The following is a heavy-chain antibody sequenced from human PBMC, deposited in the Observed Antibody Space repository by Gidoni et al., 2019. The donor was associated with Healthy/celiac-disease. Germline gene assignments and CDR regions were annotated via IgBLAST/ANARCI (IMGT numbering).Heavy chain of an antibody. CDR2: IIPIFGTA. V-gene: IGHV1-69*06. J-gene: IGHJ6*02. CDR3: ASLDCGGDCYYGMDV. CDR1: GGTFSSYA. D-gene: IGHD2-21*01. Sequence: QVQLVQSGAEVKKPGSSVTVSCKASGGTFSSYAISWVRQAPGQGLEWMGVIIPIFGTANYAQKFQGRVTITADKSTSTAYMELSSLRSEDTAVYYCASLDCGGDCYYGMDVWGQGTTVTVSS.